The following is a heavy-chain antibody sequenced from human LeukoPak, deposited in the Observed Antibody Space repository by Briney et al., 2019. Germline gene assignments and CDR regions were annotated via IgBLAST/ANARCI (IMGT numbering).Heavy chain of an antibody. J-gene: IGHJ6*02. Sequence: GGSLRPSCAASGFTFDDYVMHWVRQAPGRGLEWVSGISRDSANIGYADSVKGRFTISRDNAKNSLYLQMNSLTTEGTALYYCARDFCTGCNYYFYGMDVWGRGTTVTVSS. CDR1: GFTFDDYV. V-gene: IGHV3-9*01. CDR2: ISRDSANI. D-gene: IGHD2-2*01. CDR3: ARDFCTGCNYYFYGMDV.